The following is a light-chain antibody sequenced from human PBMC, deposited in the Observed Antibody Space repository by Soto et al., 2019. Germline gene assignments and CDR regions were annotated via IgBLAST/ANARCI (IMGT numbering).Light chain of an antibody. V-gene: IGKV3-20*01. CDR2: TAS. J-gene: IGKJ5*01. CDR1: QTVSSSY. Sequence: EIVLTQSPGTLSLSPGERATLSRRTSQTVSSSYLAWYQQKPGQAPRLLIYTASSRATGIPDRFSGSGSGTDFSLTISRLEPEDFAVYYCQQYRSSPITFGQGTRLEIK. CDR3: QQYRSSPIT.